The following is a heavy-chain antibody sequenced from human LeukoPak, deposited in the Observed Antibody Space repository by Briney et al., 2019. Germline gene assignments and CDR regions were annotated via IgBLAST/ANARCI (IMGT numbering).Heavy chain of an antibody. Sequence: ASVKVSCTASGYIFTGYYMHWVRPAPGQGLEWMGWINPNSGGTNYAQKFQGRVTMTRDTSISTAYMELSRLRSDDTAVYYCARETAITIFGVVRYFDYWGQGTLVTVSS. CDR3: ARETAITIFGVVRYFDY. J-gene: IGHJ4*02. CDR1: GYIFTGYY. D-gene: IGHD3-3*01. CDR2: INPNSGGT. V-gene: IGHV1-2*02.